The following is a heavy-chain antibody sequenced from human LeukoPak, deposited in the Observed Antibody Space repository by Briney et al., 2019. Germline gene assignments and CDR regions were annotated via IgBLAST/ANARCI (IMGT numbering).Heavy chain of an antibody. CDR2: ISAYNGNT. CDR1: GYTFTSYG. D-gene: IGHD3-9*01. V-gene: IGHV1-18*01. Sequence: GASVKVSCKASGYTFTSYGISWVRQAPGQGLEWMGWISAYNGNTNYAQKLQGRVTMTTDTSTSAAYMELRRLRSDDTAVYYCARVTGYSIGPDAFDIWGQGTMVTVSS. J-gene: IGHJ3*02. CDR3: ARVTGYSIGPDAFDI.